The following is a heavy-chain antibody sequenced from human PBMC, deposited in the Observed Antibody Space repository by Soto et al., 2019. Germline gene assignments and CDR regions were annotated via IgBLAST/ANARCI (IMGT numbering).Heavy chain of an antibody. CDR1: GGSISSGGYY. D-gene: IGHD3-22*01. Sequence: SETLSLTCTVSGGSISSGGYYWSWVRQHPGKGLEWIGYIYFTGSTYYNPSLKSRLTISLDTSENQFSLKLSSVTAADTAVYYCARGNYYYDSSGYYRGGVFDYWGQGALVTVSS. J-gene: IGHJ4*02. V-gene: IGHV4-31*03. CDR2: IYFTGST. CDR3: ARGNYYYDSSGYYRGGVFDY.